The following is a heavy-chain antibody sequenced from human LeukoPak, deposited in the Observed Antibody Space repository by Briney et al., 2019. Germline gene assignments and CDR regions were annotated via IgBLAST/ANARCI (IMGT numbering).Heavy chain of an antibody. D-gene: IGHD2-8*02. V-gene: IGHV3-53*04. Sequence: GGSLRLSCAASGFTVSSNYMSWVRQAPGKGLEWVSVIYSGGSTYYADSVKGRFTISRHNSKNTLYLQMSSLRAEDTALYYCAKDIGSGLWKYYFDYWGQGTLVTVSS. CDR1: GFTVSSNY. J-gene: IGHJ4*02. CDR2: IYSGGST. CDR3: AKDIGSGLWKYYFDY.